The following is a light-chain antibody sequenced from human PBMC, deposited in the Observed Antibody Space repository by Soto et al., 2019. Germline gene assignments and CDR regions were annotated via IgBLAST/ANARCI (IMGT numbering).Light chain of an antibody. J-gene: IGLJ1*01. Sequence: QSALTQPASVSGSPGQSITISCTGTSSDVGNYNLVSWYQQHPGKAPKLMIYEVSKRPSGVSNRFSGSKSVNTASLTISGLQAEDEADYYCCSYSYTSTYVFGTGTKLTVL. CDR1: SSDVGNYNL. V-gene: IGLV2-23*02. CDR3: CSYSYTSTYV. CDR2: EVS.